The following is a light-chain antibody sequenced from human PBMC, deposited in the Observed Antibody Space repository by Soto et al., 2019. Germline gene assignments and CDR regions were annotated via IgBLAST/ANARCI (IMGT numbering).Light chain of an antibody. CDR3: SSYAGINNLV. Sequence: QSALTQPPSASGSPGQSVTISCTGTSSDVGGYNYVSWYQQHPGKAPKLMIYEVSKRPSGVPDRFSGSKSGNTASRTVSGLQAEDEADYYCSSYAGINNLVFGGGTKVTVL. CDR2: EVS. CDR1: SSDVGGYNY. J-gene: IGLJ3*02. V-gene: IGLV2-8*01.